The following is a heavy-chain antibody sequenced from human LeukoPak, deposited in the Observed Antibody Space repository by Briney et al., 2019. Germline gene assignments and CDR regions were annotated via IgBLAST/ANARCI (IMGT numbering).Heavy chain of an antibody. CDR2: IIGSSGTT. CDR3: AKGAYDYIEIAYFDY. Sequence: ETLSLTCAVSDASISGHYLTWIRQPPGKGLEWVSLIIGSSGTTFYADSVKGRFTISRDKSKSTLYLQMNSLRAEDTAVYYCAKGAYDYIEIAYFDYWGQGSLVTVSS. V-gene: IGHV3-23*01. D-gene: IGHD5-12*01. CDR1: DASISGHY. J-gene: IGHJ4*02.